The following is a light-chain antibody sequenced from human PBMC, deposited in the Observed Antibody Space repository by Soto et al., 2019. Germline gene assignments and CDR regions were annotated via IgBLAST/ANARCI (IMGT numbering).Light chain of an antibody. V-gene: IGKV3-20*01. CDR3: QQYDISPWT. Sequence: EIVLTQSPGTLSLYPGDRATLSCRASETVTGKYLAWYQQKAGQAPRLLIFAASNRATGIPDRFSGSGSGTDFTLTISRLEPEDFAVYYCQQYDISPWTFGQGTKVDIK. J-gene: IGKJ1*01. CDR1: ETVTGKY. CDR2: AAS.